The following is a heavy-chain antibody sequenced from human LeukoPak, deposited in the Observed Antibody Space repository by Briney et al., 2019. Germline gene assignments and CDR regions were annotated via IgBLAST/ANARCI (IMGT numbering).Heavy chain of an antibody. CDR2: IKSKTDGGKT. CDR1: GFTFSNAW. CDR3: TTVRRYDFWSGYYRF. Sequence: GGSLRLSCAASGFTFSNAWMSWVRQAPGKGLEWVGRIKSKTDGGKTDYAAPVKGRFTISRDDSKNTLYLQMNSLKTEDTAVYYCTTVRRYDFWSGYYRFWGQGTLVTVSS. J-gene: IGHJ4*02. V-gene: IGHV3-15*01. D-gene: IGHD3-3*01.